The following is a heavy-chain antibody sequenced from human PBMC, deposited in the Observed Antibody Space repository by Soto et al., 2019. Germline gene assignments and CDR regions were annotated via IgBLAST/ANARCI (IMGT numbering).Heavy chain of an antibody. Sequence: SETLSLTCTVSGGSISSSSYYWGWIRQPPGKGLEWIGSIYYSGSTYYNPSLKSRVTISVDTSKNQFSLKLSSVTAADTAVYYCARPGITMVRGVIINDYYYGMEVWGQGTTVTVSS. D-gene: IGHD3-10*01. CDR3: ARPGITMVRGVIINDYYYGMEV. J-gene: IGHJ6*01. CDR1: GGSISSSSYY. V-gene: IGHV4-39*01. CDR2: IYYSGST.